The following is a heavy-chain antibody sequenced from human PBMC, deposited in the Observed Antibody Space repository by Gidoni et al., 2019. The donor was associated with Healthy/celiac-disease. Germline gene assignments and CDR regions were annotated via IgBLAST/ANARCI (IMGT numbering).Heavy chain of an antibody. Sequence: EVQLVESGGGVVRPGGSLKLSCSASGFTFVDYGMSWVRQAPGTGLEWVSGINWNGGSTGYADSVKGRFTISRDNAKNSLYLQMNSLRAEDTALYHCVTVDSSSWYWYFDLWGRGTLVTVSS. CDR2: INWNGGST. CDR1: GFTFVDYG. V-gene: IGHV3-20*01. J-gene: IGHJ2*01. CDR3: VTVDSSSWYWYFDL. D-gene: IGHD6-13*01.